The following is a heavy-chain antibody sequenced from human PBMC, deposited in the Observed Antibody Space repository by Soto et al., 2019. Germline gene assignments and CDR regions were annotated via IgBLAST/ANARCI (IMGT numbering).Heavy chain of an antibody. D-gene: IGHD3-22*01. J-gene: IGHJ4*02. CDR1: GGSISSSSYY. CDR3: ARHIPSRGYRY. V-gene: IGHV4-39*01. Sequence: SETLSLTCTVSGGSISSSSYYWGWIRQPPGKGLEWIGSIYYSGSTYYNPSLKSRVTISVDTSKNQFSLKLSSVTAADTAVHYCARHIPSRGYRYWGQGTLVTGSS. CDR2: IYYSGST.